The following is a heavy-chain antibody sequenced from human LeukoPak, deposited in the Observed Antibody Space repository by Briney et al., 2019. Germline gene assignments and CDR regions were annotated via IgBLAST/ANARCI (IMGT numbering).Heavy chain of an antibody. CDR3: AKGPLTEVAGTTWDY. D-gene: IGHD6-19*01. V-gene: IGHV3-23*01. J-gene: IGHJ4*02. CDR2: ISGSGGNT. Sequence: GGSLRLSYAASGFTFSIYAMSWVRQTPGKGLEWVSAISGSGGNTYYADSVKGRFTISRDNSKNMLYLQMNSLRADDTAVYYCAKGPLTEVAGTTWDYWGQGTLVTVSS. CDR1: GFTFSIYA.